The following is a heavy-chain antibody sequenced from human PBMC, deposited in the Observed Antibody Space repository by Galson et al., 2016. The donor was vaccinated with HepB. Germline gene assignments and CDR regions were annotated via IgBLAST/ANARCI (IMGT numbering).Heavy chain of an antibody. CDR2: IRSKANSYAT. V-gene: IGHV3-73*01. D-gene: IGHD1-26*01. J-gene: IGHJ4*02. CDR3: ARDRGYYSHFDS. CDR1: GFTFSGSA. Sequence: SLRLSCAASGFTFSGSAMHWVRQASGKGLEWVGRIRSKANSYATAYAASVKGRFTISRDDSKNTAYLQMNSLKTEDTAVYYCARDRGYYSHFDSWGQGTLVTVSS.